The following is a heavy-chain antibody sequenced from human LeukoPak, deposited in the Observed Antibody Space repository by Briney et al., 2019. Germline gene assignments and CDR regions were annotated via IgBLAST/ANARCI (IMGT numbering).Heavy chain of an antibody. Sequence: SVKVSCKASGGTFSSYAISWVRQAPGQELEWMGRIIPILGIANYAQKFQGRVTITADKSTSTAYMELSSLRSEDTAVYYCASGYDSFSAFDIWGQGTMVTVSS. D-gene: IGHD5-12*01. J-gene: IGHJ3*02. V-gene: IGHV1-69*04. CDR3: ASGYDSFSAFDI. CDR2: IIPILGIA. CDR1: GGTFSSYA.